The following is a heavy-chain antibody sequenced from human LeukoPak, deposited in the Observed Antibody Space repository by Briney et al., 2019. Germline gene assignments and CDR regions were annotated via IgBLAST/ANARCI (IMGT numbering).Heavy chain of an antibody. Sequence: TSETLSLTCTVSGGSISSYYWSWIRQPPGKGLEWIGYIYYSGSTNYNPSPRSRVTISVDTSKNQFSLKLSSVTAADTAVYFCARMIGDDAFDIWGQGTMVTVSS. J-gene: IGHJ3*02. D-gene: IGHD3-22*01. CDR2: IYYSGST. CDR3: ARMIGDDAFDI. CDR1: GGSISSYY. V-gene: IGHV4-59*01.